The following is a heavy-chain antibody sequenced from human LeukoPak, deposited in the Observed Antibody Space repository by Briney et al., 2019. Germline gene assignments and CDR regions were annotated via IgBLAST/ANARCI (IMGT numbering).Heavy chain of an antibody. CDR1: GGSISSYY. CDR3: ARGAYDYVWGSYRYYYFDY. CDR2: INHSGST. J-gene: IGHJ4*02. D-gene: IGHD3-16*02. Sequence: SETLSLTCTVSGGSISSYYWSWIRQPPGKGLEWIGEINHSGSTNYNPSLKSRVTISVDTSKNQFSLKLSSVTAADTAVYYCARGAYDYVWGSYRYYYFDYWGQGTLVTVSS. V-gene: IGHV4-34*01.